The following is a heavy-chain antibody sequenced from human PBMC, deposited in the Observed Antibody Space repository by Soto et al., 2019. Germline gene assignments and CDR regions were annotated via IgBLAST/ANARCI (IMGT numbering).Heavy chain of an antibody. V-gene: IGHV3-30*18. Sequence: GGSLRLSCAASGFTFSSYGMHWVRQAPGKGLEWVAVISYDGSNKYYADSVKGRFTISRDNSKNTLYLQMNSLRAEDTAVYYCAKDFWLTDGSYGMDVWGQGTTVTVSS. CDR3: AKDFWLTDGSYGMDV. CDR2: ISYDGSNK. CDR1: GFTFSSYG. J-gene: IGHJ6*02. D-gene: IGHD3-3*01.